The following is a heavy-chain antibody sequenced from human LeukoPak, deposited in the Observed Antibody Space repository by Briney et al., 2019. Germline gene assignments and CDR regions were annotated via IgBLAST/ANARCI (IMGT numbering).Heavy chain of an antibody. J-gene: IGHJ4*02. D-gene: IGHD3-22*01. Sequence: GGSLRLSCAASGFTFSSYWMSWVRQAPGKGLEWVANIKEDGSEKYYVDSVKGRFTISRDNAKNSLYLQMDSLRAEDTAVYYCARAPVGYDSSGYRHFDYWGQGSLVTVSS. CDR3: ARAPVGYDSSGYRHFDY. CDR1: GFTFSSYW. CDR2: IKEDGSEK. V-gene: IGHV3-7*01.